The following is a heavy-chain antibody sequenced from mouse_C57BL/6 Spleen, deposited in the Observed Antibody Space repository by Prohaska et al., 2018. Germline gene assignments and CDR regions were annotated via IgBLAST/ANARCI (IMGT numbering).Heavy chain of an antibody. J-gene: IGHJ3*01. CDR3: GRSGQYGSSYGIAY. CDR2: IDPSDSYT. CDR1: GYTFTSYW. V-gene: IGHV1-50*01. D-gene: IGHD1-1*01. Sequence: GAELVKPGASVNLSCKASGYTFTSYWMQWVKQRPVLGIDWIGEIDPSDSYTNYNQKFKGKTTMTVDTFYSTAYMQLRSLTAEEAEVNDRGRSGQYGSSYGIAYWGKGTLVTVSA.